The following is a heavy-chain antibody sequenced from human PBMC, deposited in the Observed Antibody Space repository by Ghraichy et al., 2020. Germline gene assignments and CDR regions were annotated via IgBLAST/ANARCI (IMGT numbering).Heavy chain of an antibody. CDR2: IYYIGDT. V-gene: IGHV4-59*03. CDR1: GASISRNY. Sequence: SETLSLTCTVSGASISRNYWSWIRQPPGKGLEWIGWIYYIGDTNYNPSLKSRVTISVDASKNQFSLKLSSVTAADTAVYYCANGGNSLDFWGQGTLVTVSS. D-gene: IGHD4-23*01. CDR3: ANGGNSLDF. J-gene: IGHJ4*02.